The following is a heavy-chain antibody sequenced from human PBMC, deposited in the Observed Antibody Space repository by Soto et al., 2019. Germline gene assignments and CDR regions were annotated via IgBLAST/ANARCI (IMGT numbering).Heavy chain of an antibody. CDR2: INSYNGNT. V-gene: IGHV1-18*01. J-gene: IGHJ5*02. CDR3: ARDPVGGNWFDP. Sequence: AASVKVSCKAAGYTFTSYGISWVRQAPGQGLEWMGWINSYNGNTNYAQKLQGRVTMTTDTSTSTAYMELRSLRSDDTAVYYCARDPVGGNWFDPWGKGTLVTVSS. D-gene: IGHD1-26*01. CDR1: GYTFTSYG.